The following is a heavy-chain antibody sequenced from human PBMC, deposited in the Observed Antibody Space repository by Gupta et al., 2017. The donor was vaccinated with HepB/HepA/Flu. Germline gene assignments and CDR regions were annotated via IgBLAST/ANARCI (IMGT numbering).Heavy chain of an antibody. J-gene: IGHJ5*02. V-gene: IGHV4-59*01. CDR3: ARLPNTMTHAWFDP. Sequence: QVQLQESGPGLMKPSETLSLTCTVSGGSMSNNYWGWVRQPPGKGLEWIAYIHYDGSSNYNSSLRSRVSISVDTSKNQFSLKMSSVTAADTALYYCARLPNTMTHAWFDPGGQGTQVTVSS. D-gene: IGHD3-3*01. CDR2: IHYDGSS. CDR1: GGSMSNNY.